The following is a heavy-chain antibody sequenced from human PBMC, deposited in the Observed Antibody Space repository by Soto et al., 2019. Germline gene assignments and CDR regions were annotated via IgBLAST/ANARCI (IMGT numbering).Heavy chain of an antibody. CDR2: IYYSGST. CDR1: GGSISSGGYY. J-gene: IGHJ6*02. Sequence: SETLSLTCTVSGGSISSGGYYWSWVRQHPGKGLEWIGYIYYSGSTYYNPSLKSRVTISIDTSKNQFSLKLSSVTAADTSVFYCARADSSGMDVSGQGTTVTVSS. V-gene: IGHV4-31*03. CDR3: ARADSSGMDV.